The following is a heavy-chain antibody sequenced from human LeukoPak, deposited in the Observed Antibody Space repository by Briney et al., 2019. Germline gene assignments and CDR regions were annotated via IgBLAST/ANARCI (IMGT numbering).Heavy chain of an antibody. V-gene: IGHV3-53*01. J-gene: IGHJ3*02. D-gene: IGHD3-9*01. Sequence: GGSLRLSCAASGFTVSSNYMSWVRQAPGKGLKWVSVIYSGGSTYYADSVKGRFTISRDNSKNTLYLQMNSLRAEDTAVYYCAGTYYDILTGLSPIWGQGTMVTVSS. CDR3: AGTYYDILTGLSPI. CDR1: GFTVSSNY. CDR2: IYSGGST.